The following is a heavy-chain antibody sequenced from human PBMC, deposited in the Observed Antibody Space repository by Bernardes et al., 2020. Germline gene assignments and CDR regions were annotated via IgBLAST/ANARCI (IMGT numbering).Heavy chain of an antibody. D-gene: IGHD3-10*01. CDR3: ARVFVGGSGSLDCLDI. CDR1: GDSISRYY. Sequence: SETLSLTCTVSGDSISRYYWSWIRQPPGKGLEGIGNIYYSGSTNYNPSLKSRVTISVDTSKNQFSLKLSSVTAADTAVYYCARVFVGGSGSLDCLDIWGQGTMVTVSS. V-gene: IGHV4-59*01. CDR2: IYYSGST. J-gene: IGHJ3*02.